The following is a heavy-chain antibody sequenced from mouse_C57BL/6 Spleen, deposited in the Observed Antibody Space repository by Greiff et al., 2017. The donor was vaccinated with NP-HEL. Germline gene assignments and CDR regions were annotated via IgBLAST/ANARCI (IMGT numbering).Heavy chain of an antibody. CDR3: ARGNYYDYEVGFAY. CDR2: IDPSDSYT. CDR1: GYTFTSYW. Sequence: QVQLQQPGAELVMPGASVKLSCKASGYTFTSYWMHWVKQRPGQGLEWIGEIDPSDSYTNYNQKFKGKSTLTVDKSSSTAYMQLSSLTSEDSAVYYCARGNYYDYEVGFAYWGQGTLVTVSA. V-gene: IGHV1-69*01. D-gene: IGHD2-4*01. J-gene: IGHJ3*01.